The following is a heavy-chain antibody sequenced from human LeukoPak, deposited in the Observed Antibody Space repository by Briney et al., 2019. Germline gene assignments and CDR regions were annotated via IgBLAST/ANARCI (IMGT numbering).Heavy chain of an antibody. J-gene: IGHJ4*02. CDR2: IRYDGSNK. Sequence: PGGSLRLSCAASGFTFSSYGMHWVRQAPGKGLEWVAFIRYDGSNKYYADSVKGRFTISRDNSKNTLYLQMNSLRAEDTAVYYCAKDLRAAAATKDYWGQGTLVTVSS. CDR1: GFTFSSYG. D-gene: IGHD6-13*01. V-gene: IGHV3-30*02. CDR3: AKDLRAAAATKDY.